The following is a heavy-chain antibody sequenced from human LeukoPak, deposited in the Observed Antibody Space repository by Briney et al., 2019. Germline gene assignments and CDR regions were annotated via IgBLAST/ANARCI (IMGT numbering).Heavy chain of an antibody. D-gene: IGHD3-16*01. CDR1: GYTFTSYA. J-gene: IGHJ4*02. Sequence: GASVKVSCKASGYTFTSYAMNWVRQAPGQGLEWMGWINTNTGNPTYAQGFTGRFVFSLDTSVSTAYLQISSLKAEDTAVYYCARSITARLGESHAGGYWGQGTLVTVSS. CDR2: INTNTGNP. CDR3: ARSITARLGESHAGGY. V-gene: IGHV7-4-1*02.